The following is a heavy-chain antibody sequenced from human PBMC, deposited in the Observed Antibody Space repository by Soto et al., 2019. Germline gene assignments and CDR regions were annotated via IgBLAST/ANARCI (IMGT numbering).Heavy chain of an antibody. D-gene: IGHD5-18*01. Sequence: QVQLQESGPGLVKPSQTLSLTCTVSGGSISSGDYYWSWIRQPPGKGLEWIGYIYYSGSTYYNPSLKSRVTISVDTSKNQFSLQRSSVTAADTAVYCCARSSPDTAMDYWGQGTLVTVSS. CDR1: GGSISSGDYY. J-gene: IGHJ4*02. V-gene: IGHV4-30-4*01. CDR3: ARSSPDTAMDY. CDR2: IYYSGST.